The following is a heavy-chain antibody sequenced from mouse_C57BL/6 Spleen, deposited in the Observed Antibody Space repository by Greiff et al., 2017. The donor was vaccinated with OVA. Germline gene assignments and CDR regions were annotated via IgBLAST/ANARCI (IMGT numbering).Heavy chain of an antibody. CDR1: GYTFTSYD. CDR2: IYPRDGST. Sequence: LVESGPELVKPGASVKLSCKASGYTFTSYDINWVKQRPGQGLEWIGWIYPRDGSTKYNEKFKGKATLTVDTSSSTAYMELHSLTSEDSAVYFCARSPNYYGSSYFDYWGQGTTLTVSS. CDR3: ARSPNYYGSSYFDY. J-gene: IGHJ2*01. V-gene: IGHV1-85*01. D-gene: IGHD1-1*01.